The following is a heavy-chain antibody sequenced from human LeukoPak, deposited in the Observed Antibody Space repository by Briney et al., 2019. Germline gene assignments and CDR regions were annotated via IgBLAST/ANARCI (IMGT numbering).Heavy chain of an antibody. D-gene: IGHD2-2*02. Sequence: PGGSLRLSCAASGFTFSSYAMHWVRQAPGKGLEWVAVISYDGSNKYYADSVKGRFTISRDNAKNTLYLEMNSLRAEDTAVYYCARARYTTSRFDSWGQGILVTVSS. V-gene: IGHV3-30*04. CDR2: ISYDGSNK. CDR3: ARARYTTSRFDS. J-gene: IGHJ4*02. CDR1: GFTFSSYA.